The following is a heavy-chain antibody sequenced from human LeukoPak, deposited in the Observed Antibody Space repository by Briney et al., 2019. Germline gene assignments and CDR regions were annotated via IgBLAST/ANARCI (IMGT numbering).Heavy chain of an antibody. Sequence: PGGSLRLSCAASGFTFSNYAMHWVRQAPGKGLEWVAVIWYDGSNKYYADSVKGRFTTSRDNSKNTLYLQMTSLRAEDTAVYYCARGAWFGELNPDYWGQGTLVTVSS. CDR3: ARGAWFGELNPDY. CDR1: GFTFSNYA. J-gene: IGHJ4*02. D-gene: IGHD3-10*01. CDR2: IWYDGSNK. V-gene: IGHV3-33*01.